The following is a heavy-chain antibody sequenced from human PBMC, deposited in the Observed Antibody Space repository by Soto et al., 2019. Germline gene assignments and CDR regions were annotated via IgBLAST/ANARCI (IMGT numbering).Heavy chain of an antibody. CDR2: IYYSGST. Sequence: QVQLQESGPGLVKPSQTLSLTCTVSGGSISSGGYYWNWIRQHPGKGLEWIGNIYYSGSTYYNPSLKSRVIISVDTSGSQFSLKLSSVTAADSAVYYCARSKGPTASLDYWGQGTLVTVSS. CDR1: GGSISSGGYY. J-gene: IGHJ4*02. D-gene: IGHD2-21*02. CDR3: ARSKGPTASLDY. V-gene: IGHV4-31*03.